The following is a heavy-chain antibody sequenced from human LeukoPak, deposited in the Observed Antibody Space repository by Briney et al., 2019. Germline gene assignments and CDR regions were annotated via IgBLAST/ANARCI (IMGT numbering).Heavy chain of an antibody. V-gene: IGHV4-31*03. Sequence: SETLSLTCTVSGGSISSGGYYWSWIRQHPGKGLEWIGYIYYSGSTYYNPSLKSRVTISVDTSKNQFSLRLSSVTAADTAVYYCARAPLYGGHADWFDPWGQGTLVTVSS. CDR3: ARAPLYGGHADWFDP. CDR2: IYYSGST. J-gene: IGHJ5*02. CDR1: GGSISSGGYY. D-gene: IGHD4-23*01.